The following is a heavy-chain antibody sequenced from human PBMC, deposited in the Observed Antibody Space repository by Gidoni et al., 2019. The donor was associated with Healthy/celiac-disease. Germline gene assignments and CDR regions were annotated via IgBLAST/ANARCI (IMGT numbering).Heavy chain of an antibody. V-gene: IGHV3-48*01. CDR3: ASHEDYGMDV. Sequence: EVQLVESGGGLVQPGGSLRRSWAASGCTFSSYSMNWVRQAPGKGLDWVSYIRSRSSTIYYADSVKGRFTISRDNAKNSLYLQMNSLRAEDTAVYYCASHEDYGMDVWGQVTTVTVSS. CDR2: IRSRSSTI. J-gene: IGHJ6*02. CDR1: GCTFSSYS.